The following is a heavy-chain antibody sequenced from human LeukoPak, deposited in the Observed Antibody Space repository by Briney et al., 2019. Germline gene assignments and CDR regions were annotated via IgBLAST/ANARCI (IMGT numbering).Heavy chain of an antibody. Sequence: GRSLRLSCAASGFSIEDYAMHWVRQAPGKGLEWVSGVSYNSDNIDYADSVKGRFTISRDNAKNSLYLQMNSLRPEDTALYYCAKDASPGNYYYYFLDVWGKGTTVIVSS. J-gene: IGHJ6*03. CDR2: VSYNSDNI. V-gene: IGHV3-9*01. CDR3: AKDASPGNYYYYFLDV. CDR1: GFSIEDYA.